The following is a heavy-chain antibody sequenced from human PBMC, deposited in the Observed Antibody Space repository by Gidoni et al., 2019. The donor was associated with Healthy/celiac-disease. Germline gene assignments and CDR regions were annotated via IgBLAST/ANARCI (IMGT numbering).Heavy chain of an antibody. V-gene: IGHV3-15*01. J-gene: IGHJ6*02. D-gene: IGHD6-13*01. CDR1: GFTFSNAW. CDR3: TTGSNAYSSSWYRYYYGMDV. Sequence: EVQLVESGGGLVKPGGSLSLSCAASGFTFSNAWLSWVRQAPGKGLEWVGRIKSKTDGGTTDYAAPVKGRFTISRDDSKNTLYLQMNSLKTEDTAVYYCTTGSNAYSSSWYRYYYGMDVWGQGTTVTVSS. CDR2: IKSKTDGGTT.